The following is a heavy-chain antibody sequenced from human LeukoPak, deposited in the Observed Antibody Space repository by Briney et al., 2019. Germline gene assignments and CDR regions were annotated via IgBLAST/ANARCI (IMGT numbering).Heavy chain of an antibody. CDR1: GFALSSHW. CDR2: VNRDGSET. Sequence: GGSLRLSCAASGFALSSHWMTWVRQVPGRGPEWVANVNRDGSETYYLDSVKGRFTISKDNAKNSLYLQMNSLRAEDTAVYYCARSVLGTGQDYWGQGTLVTVSS. V-gene: IGHV3-7*01. D-gene: IGHD7-27*01. CDR3: ARSVLGTGQDY. J-gene: IGHJ4*02.